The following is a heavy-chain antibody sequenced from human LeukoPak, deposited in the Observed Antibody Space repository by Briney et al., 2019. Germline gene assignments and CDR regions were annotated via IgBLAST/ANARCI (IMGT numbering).Heavy chain of an antibody. CDR3: ARADVYSYGHGYFQH. CDR2: INTNTGNP. V-gene: IGHV7-4-1*02. D-gene: IGHD5-18*01. Sequence: GASVKVSCKASGYTFTSYAMNWVRQAPGQGLEWMGWINTNTGNPTYAQGFTGRFVFSLDTSVSTAYLQISSLKVEDTAVYYCARADVYSYGHGYFQHWARAPWSPSPQ. CDR1: GYTFTSYA. J-gene: IGHJ1*01.